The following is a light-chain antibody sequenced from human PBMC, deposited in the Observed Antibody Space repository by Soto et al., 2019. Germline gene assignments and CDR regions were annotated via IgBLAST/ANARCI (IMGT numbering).Light chain of an antibody. CDR2: DVS. V-gene: IGLV2-11*01. J-gene: IGLJ1*01. CDR3: CSYAGSYPLYV. Sequence: QSVLTQPRSVSGSPGQSVPISCTGTSSDVGGYNYVSWYQQHPGKAPKLMIYDVSKRPSGVPDRFSGSKSGNTASLTISGLQAEDEADYYCCSYAGSYPLYVFGTGTKATVL. CDR1: SSDVGGYNY.